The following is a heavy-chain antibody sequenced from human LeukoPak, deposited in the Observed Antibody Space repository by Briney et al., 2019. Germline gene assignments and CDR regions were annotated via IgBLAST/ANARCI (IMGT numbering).Heavy chain of an antibody. CDR2: IYYSGST. CDR1: GGSISSYY. V-gene: IGHV4-59*12. D-gene: IGHD3-22*01. CDR3: ARWITYYYDSSGYSDAFDI. J-gene: IGHJ3*02. Sequence: SETLSLTCTVSGGSISSYYWSWIRQPPGKGLEWIGSIYYSGSTYYNPSLKSRVTISVGTSKNQFSLKLSSVTAADTAVYYCARWITYYYDSSGYSDAFDIWGQGTMVTVSS.